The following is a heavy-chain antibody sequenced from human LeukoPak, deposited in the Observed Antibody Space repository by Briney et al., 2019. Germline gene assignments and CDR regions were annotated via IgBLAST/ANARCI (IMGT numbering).Heavy chain of an antibody. J-gene: IGHJ6*03. Sequence: PGGSLRLSCAASGFTFSSYWMSWVRQAPGKGLEWVANIKQDGSEKYYVDSVKGRFTISRDNAKNSPYLQVNSLRAEDTAVYYCARVVYSSGWSMWGNVDHYYYYMDVWGKGTTVTVSS. D-gene: IGHD6-13*01. CDR2: IKQDGSEK. CDR1: GFTFSSYW. V-gene: IGHV3-7*01. CDR3: ARVVYSSGWSMWGNVDHYYYYMDV.